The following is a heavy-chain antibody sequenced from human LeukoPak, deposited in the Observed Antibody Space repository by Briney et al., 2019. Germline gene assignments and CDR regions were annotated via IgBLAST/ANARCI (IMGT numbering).Heavy chain of an antibody. CDR3: AKAEPNIVVVPAAMSNWFDP. CDR2: IWYDGSNK. Sequence: PGGSLRLSCAASGFTFSSYGMHWVRQAPGKGLEWVAVIWYDGSNKYYADSVKGRFTISRDNSKNTLYLQMNSLRAEDTAVYYCAKAEPNIVVVPAAMSNWFDPWGQGTLVTVSS. V-gene: IGHV3-33*06. J-gene: IGHJ5*02. CDR1: GFTFSSYG. D-gene: IGHD2-2*01.